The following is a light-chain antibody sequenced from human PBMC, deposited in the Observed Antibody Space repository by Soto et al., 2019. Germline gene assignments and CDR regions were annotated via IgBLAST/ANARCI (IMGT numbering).Light chain of an antibody. J-gene: IGKJ1*01. V-gene: IGKV3-20*01. CDR1: QSVSSDY. CDR3: QLCGSSPPWT. CDR2: GAT. Sequence: EIVLTQSPGTLSLSPGERATLSCRASQSVSSDYLNWYQQKPGQAPRLLVYGATSRATGIPDRFSGSGSGADFTLTISRLEPEDSAVYYCQLCGSSPPWTFGQGTKVDVK.